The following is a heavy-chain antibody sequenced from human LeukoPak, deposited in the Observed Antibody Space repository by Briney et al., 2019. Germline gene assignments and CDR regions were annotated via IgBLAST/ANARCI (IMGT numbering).Heavy chain of an antibody. CDR1: GGSISSGGYY. CDR2: IYYSGNT. Sequence: SETLSLTCTVSGGSISSGGYYWGWIRQHPGKGLEWIGYIYYSGNTYYSPSLKSRLTISIETSKNQFPLKLRSVTAADTAVYYCASWRSIGAPEKRGLFDCWGQGTLVTASS. D-gene: IGHD1-26*01. J-gene: IGHJ4*02. V-gene: IGHV4-31*03. CDR3: ASWRSIGAPEKRGLFDC.